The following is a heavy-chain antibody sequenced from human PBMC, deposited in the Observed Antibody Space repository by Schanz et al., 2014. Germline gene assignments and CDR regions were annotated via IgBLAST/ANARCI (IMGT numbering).Heavy chain of an antibody. CDR3: ARDKGGYYPFDY. D-gene: IGHD3-3*01. CDR1: GFTFGNFF. Sequence: EVQLVESGGGLVQPGGSLRLSCAASGFTFGNFFMSWVRQAPGKGLEWVANIKQDGIEKYYVDSVKGRFTISRDNAKKSLYLQMNSPTADYTAVYYCARDKGGYYPFDYWGRGTLVTVSS. CDR2: IKQDGIEK. J-gene: IGHJ4*02. V-gene: IGHV3-7*01.